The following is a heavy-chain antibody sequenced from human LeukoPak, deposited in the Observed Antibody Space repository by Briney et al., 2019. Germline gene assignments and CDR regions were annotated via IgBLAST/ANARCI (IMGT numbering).Heavy chain of an antibody. D-gene: IGHD1-26*01. Sequence: GGSLRLSCAASGFTVSSNYMSWVRQAPGKGLEWVSVIYSGGSTYYADSVKGRFTISRDNSKNTLYLQMNSLRAEDTAVYYCARENTEEGAPRPLDYWGQGTLVTVSS. CDR1: GFTVSSNY. CDR3: ARENTEEGAPRPLDY. V-gene: IGHV3-66*01. CDR2: IYSGGST. J-gene: IGHJ4*02.